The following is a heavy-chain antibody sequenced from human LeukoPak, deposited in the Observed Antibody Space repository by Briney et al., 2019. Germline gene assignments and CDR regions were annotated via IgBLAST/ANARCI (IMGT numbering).Heavy chain of an antibody. J-gene: IGHJ4*02. CDR1: GGSIDNSHYY. CDR3: VRLASGLIDY. V-gene: IGHV4-39*01. D-gene: IGHD6-19*01. CDR2: IHYSGST. Sequence: PSETLSLTCTVSGGSIDNSHYYWGWIRQPPGEGLEWIASIHYSGSTHYNPSLKSRVTISVDTSKNQFSLKLSSVTAADTAVYYCVRLASGLIDYWGQGTLVTVPP.